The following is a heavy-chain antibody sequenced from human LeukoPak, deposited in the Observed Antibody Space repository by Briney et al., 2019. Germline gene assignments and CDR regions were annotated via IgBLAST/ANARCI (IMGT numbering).Heavy chain of an antibody. D-gene: IGHD6-19*01. CDR2: ICYDGSNK. CDR1: GFTFSNYG. J-gene: IGHJ5*02. V-gene: IGHV3-30*02. CDR3: AKDSGSGWYEAHFDP. Sequence: GGSLRLSCAASGFTFSNYGMHWVRQAPGKGLEGVAFICYDGSNKYYADAVKGRFTISRDNSKNTLYLQMNSLRAEDTAVYYCAKDSGSGWYEAHFDPWGQGTLVTVAS.